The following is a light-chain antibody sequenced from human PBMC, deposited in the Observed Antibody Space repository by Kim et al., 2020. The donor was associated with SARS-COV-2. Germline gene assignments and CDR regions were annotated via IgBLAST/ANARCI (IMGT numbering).Light chain of an antibody. CDR3: NSRDSSGNHLRV. Sequence: LVQTVRISCQGDSLRSYYASWYQQKPGQAPVLVIYGKNNRPSGIPDRFSGSSSGNTASLTITGAQSEDEADYYCNSRDSSGNHLRVFGGGTQLTVL. CDR2: GKN. V-gene: IGLV3-19*01. CDR1: SLRSYY. J-gene: IGLJ3*02.